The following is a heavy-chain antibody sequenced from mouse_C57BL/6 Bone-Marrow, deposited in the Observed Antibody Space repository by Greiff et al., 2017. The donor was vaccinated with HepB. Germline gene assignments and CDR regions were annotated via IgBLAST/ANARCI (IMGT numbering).Heavy chain of an antibody. J-gene: IGHJ2*01. CDR3: ARIIYYDYDGFDY. Sequence: VQLQQSGPELVKPGASVKISCKASGYTFTDYYMNWVKQSHGKSLEWIGDINPNNGGTSYNQKFKGKATLTVDKSSSTAYMELRSLTSEDSAVYCCARIIYYDYDGFDYWGQGTTLTVSS. D-gene: IGHD2-4*01. CDR1: GYTFTDYY. V-gene: IGHV1-26*01. CDR2: INPNNGGT.